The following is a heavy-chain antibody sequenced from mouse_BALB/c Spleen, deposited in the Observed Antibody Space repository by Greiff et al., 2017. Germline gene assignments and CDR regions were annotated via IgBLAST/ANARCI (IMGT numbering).Heavy chain of an antibody. CDR2: INPSSGYT. CDR3: APIYYDPSWFAY. D-gene: IGHD2-4*01. J-gene: IGHJ3*01. V-gene: IGHV1-4*01. Sequence: VQLQQSGADLARPGASVKMSCKASGYTFTSYTMHWVKQRPGQGLEWIGYINPSSGYTNYNQKFKDKATLTADKSSSTAYMQLSSLTSEDSAVYYCAPIYYDPSWFAYWGQGTLVTVSA. CDR1: GYTFTSYT.